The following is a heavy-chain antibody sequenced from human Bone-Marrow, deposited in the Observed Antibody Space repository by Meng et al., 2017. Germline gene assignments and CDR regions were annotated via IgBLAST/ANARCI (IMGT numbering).Heavy chain of an antibody. J-gene: IGHJ6*02. CDR1: GYTFTGYY. CDR3: ARDEGYCSGGSCSSYYYYGRDV. Sequence: ASVKVSCKASGYTFTGYYMHWVRQAPGQGLEWMGWINPNSGGTNYAQKFQGRVTMTRDTTISTAYMELSRLRSDDTAVYYCARDEGYCSGGSCSSYYYYGRDVWGQGTTVTVSS. D-gene: IGHD2-15*01. CDR2: INPNSGGT. V-gene: IGHV1-2*02.